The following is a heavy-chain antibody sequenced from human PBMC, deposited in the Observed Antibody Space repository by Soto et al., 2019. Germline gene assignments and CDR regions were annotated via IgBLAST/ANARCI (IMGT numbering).Heavy chain of an antibody. CDR3: ARAWRADV. Sequence: SETLSHTCPFSGCYISSSSYSWGWIRQPPGKGPEWIGTFYYSGSTYYNPSLKSRVTISVDTTKNQFFLKLNSVTAADTAVYYCARAWRADVWGQGTTVTVSS. J-gene: IGHJ6*02. V-gene: IGHV4-39*01. CDR1: GCYISSSSYS. CDR2: FYYSGST.